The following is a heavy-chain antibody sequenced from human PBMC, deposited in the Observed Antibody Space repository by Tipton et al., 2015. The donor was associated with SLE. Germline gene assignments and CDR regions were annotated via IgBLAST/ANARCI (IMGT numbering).Heavy chain of an antibody. V-gene: IGHV4-31*03. D-gene: IGHD4-17*01. Sequence: TLSLTCTVSGGSISSGGYYWSWIRQHPGKGLEWIGYIYYSGTTYYNPSLKSRVSISVDTSKNQFSLKLNSVTAADTAVYYCALRWPDTWTTAYWGQGTLVTVSS. CDR2: IYYSGTT. J-gene: IGHJ4*02. CDR1: GGSISSGGYY. CDR3: ALRWPDTWTTAY.